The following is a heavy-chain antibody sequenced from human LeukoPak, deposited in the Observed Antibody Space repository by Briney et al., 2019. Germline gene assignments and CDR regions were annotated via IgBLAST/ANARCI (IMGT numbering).Heavy chain of an antibody. V-gene: IGHV1-8*01. CDR2: MNPNSGNT. Sequence: ASVKVSCKASGYTFTSYDINRVRQSTGQGLEWMGWMNPNSGNTGYAQKFQGRVTMTRNTSISTAYMELSSLRSEDTAVYYCARREYSSSYDAFDIWGQGTMVTVSS. CDR3: ARREYSSSYDAFDI. J-gene: IGHJ3*02. D-gene: IGHD6-6*01. CDR1: GYTFTSYD.